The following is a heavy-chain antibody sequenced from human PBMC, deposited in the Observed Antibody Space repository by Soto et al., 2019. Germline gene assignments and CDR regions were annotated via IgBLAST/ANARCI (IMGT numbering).Heavy chain of an antibody. CDR1: GFTFSSYG. CDR3: ARVPMTTLFLGGMDV. V-gene: IGHV3-30*03. CDR2: ISYDGNNK. D-gene: IGHD3-3*01. J-gene: IGHJ6*02. Sequence: VGSLRLSCAASGFTFSSYGMHWVRQAPGKGLEWVAVISYDGNNKYYADSVKGRFTISRDNSKNTLYLQMNSLRPDDTAVYYCARVPMTTLFLGGMDVWGQGTTVTVSS.